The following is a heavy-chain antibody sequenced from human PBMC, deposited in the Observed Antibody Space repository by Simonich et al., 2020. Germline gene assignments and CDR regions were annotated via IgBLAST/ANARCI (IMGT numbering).Heavy chain of an antibody. CDR1: GYTFTGYY. CDR2: INPNSGGT. J-gene: IGHJ3*02. Sequence: QVQLVQSGAEVKKPGASGKVSCKASGYTFTGYYMHWERQAPGQGLEGMGWINPNSGGTNDAQKFQGRVTMTRDTSISTAYMELSRLRSDDTAVYYCARVSTGDAFDIWGQGTMVTVSS. V-gene: IGHV1-2*02. CDR3: ARVSTGDAFDI. D-gene: IGHD7-27*01.